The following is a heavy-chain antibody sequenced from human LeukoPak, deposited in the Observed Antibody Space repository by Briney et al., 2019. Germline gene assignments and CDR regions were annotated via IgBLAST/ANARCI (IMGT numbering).Heavy chain of an antibody. CDR1: GFTFSNYW. J-gene: IGHJ4*02. CDR3: ARDFLHSPNCPGC. D-gene: IGHD1-1*01. CDR2: ISTDGRFT. V-gene: IGHV3-74*01. Sequence: GGSLRLSCAASGFTFSNYWMHWVRLAPGKGPMWVSRISTDGRFTSYADSVKGRFTISRDNAENTLYLHMSSLRAEGTALYYCARDFLHSPNCPGCWGQGTLVTVSS.